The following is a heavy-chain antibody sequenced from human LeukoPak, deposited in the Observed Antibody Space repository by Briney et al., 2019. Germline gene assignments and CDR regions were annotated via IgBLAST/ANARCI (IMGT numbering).Heavy chain of an antibody. Sequence: GGSLRLSCAASGFTVSSNYMSWVRQAPGKGLEWVSGLYSGGGTYYADSVKGRFDISRDNSKNTLYLQMNSLRAEDTAVYYCAKSPRGATTFDYWGQGTLVTVSS. D-gene: IGHD1-14*01. V-gene: IGHV3-66*01. CDR3: AKSPRGATTFDY. J-gene: IGHJ4*02. CDR2: LYSGGGT. CDR1: GFTVSSNY.